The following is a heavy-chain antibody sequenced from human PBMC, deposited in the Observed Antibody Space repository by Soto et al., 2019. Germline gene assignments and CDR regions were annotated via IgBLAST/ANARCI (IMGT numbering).Heavy chain of an antibody. J-gene: IGHJ5*02. D-gene: IGHD2-15*01. CDR1: GFTFSSYA. CDR2: ISYDGSNK. V-gene: IGHV3-30-3*01. CDR3: ASTDCSGGSCYSPDLLPWFDP. Sequence: GGSLRLSCAASGFTFSSYAMHWVRQAPGKGLEWVAVISYDGSNKYYADSVKGRFTISRDNSKNTLYLQMNSLRAEDTAVYYCASTDCSGGSCYSPDLLPWFDPWGQGTLVTVSS.